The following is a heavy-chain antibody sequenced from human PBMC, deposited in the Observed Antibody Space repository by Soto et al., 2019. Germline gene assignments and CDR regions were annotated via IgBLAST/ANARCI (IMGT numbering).Heavy chain of an antibody. J-gene: IGHJ6*02. CDR3: ARDHDSSGKIHYDYGMDV. CDR2: ISGSGSII. V-gene: IGHV3-11*01. Sequence: PGGSLRLSCAASGFNFSDYYFNWIRRAPGKGLEWVSYISGSGSIIYYADSVKGRFTISRDNAKNSVYLQMNSLRDEDTAVYYCARDHDSSGKIHYDYGMDVWGQGTTVTVS. CDR1: GFNFSDYY. D-gene: IGHD3-22*01.